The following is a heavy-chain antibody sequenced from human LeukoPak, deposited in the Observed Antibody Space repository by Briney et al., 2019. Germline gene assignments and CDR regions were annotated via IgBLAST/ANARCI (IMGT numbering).Heavy chain of an antibody. CDR1: GFIVNTYY. CDR2: IYSDGST. J-gene: IGHJ4*02. V-gene: IGHV3-53*01. CDR3: ARIYSGSHYS. Sequence: QAGGSLRLSFAVSGFIVNTYYMSWVRQAPGKGLEWVSIIYSDGSTYYADSVKGRFTISRDTSKNTLFLQMNSLRAEDTAVYYCARIYSGSHYSWGQGTLVTISS. D-gene: IGHD1-26*01.